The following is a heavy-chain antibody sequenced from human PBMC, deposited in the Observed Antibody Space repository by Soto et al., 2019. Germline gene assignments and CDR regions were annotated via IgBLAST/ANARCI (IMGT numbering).Heavy chain of an antibody. CDR1: GGSVSSGSYY. V-gene: IGHV4-61*01. CDR2: IYYSGST. J-gene: IGHJ4*02. D-gene: IGHD6-13*01. Sequence: PSETLSLTCTVSGGSVSSGSYYWSWIRKPPGKGLEWIGYIYYSGSTNYNPSLKSRVTISVDTSKNQFSLKLSSVTAADTAVYYCARDIDSSSWIDGPRRFDYWGQGTLVTVSS. CDR3: ARDIDSSSWIDGPRRFDY.